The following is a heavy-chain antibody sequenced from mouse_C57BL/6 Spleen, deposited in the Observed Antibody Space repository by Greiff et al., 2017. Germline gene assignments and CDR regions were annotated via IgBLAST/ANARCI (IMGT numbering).Heavy chain of an antibody. CDR3: ARSGYSNYGAMDY. J-gene: IGHJ4*01. CDR2: IDPSDSYT. CDR1: GYTFTSYW. Sequence: QVQLQQPGAELVMPGASVKLSCKASGYTFTSYWMHWVKQRPGQGLEWIGEIDPSDSYTNYNQKFKGKSTLTVDKSSSTAYMQLSSLTSEDSAVYYCARSGYSNYGAMDYWGQGTSVTVSS. D-gene: IGHD2-5*01. V-gene: IGHV1-69*01.